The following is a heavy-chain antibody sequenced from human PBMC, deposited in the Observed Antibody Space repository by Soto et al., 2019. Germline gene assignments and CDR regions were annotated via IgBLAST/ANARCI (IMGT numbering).Heavy chain of an antibody. V-gene: IGHV3-7*03. CDR2: IKQDGSEK. CDR1: GFTFSSYW. D-gene: IGHD6-19*01. J-gene: IGHJ4*02. Sequence: GGSLRLSCAASGFTFSSYWMSWVRQAPGKGLEWVANIKQDGSEKYYVDSVEGRFTISRDNAKNSLYLQMNSLRAEDTAVYYCASEDSSGWFGKYYFDYWGQGTLVTVSS. CDR3: ASEDSSGWFGKYYFDY.